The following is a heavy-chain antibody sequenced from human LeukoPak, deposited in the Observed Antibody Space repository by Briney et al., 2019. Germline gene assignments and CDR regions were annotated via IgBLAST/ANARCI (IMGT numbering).Heavy chain of an antibody. D-gene: IGHD2-15*01. J-gene: IGHJ4*02. CDR1: GGSISSHY. CDR3: ARARVVAANSLDY. Sequence: SETLSLTCTVSGGSISSHYWSWIRQPPGKGLEWIGYIYYSGSTNYNPSLKSRVTISVDTSKNQFSLKLSSVTAADTAVYYCARARVVAANSLDYWGQGTLVTVSS. CDR2: IYYSGST. V-gene: IGHV4-59*11.